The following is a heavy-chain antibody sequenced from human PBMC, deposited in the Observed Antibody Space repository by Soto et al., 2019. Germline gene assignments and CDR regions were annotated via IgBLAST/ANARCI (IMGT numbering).Heavy chain of an antibody. D-gene: IGHD3-22*01. CDR3: ARDPAPFYYDSSGYYGSDWSYYGMDV. CDR2: IWYDGSNK. CDR1: GFTFSSYG. V-gene: IGHV3-33*01. Sequence: GGSLRLSCAASGFTFSSYGMHCVRQAPGKGLEWVAVIWYDGSNKYYADSVKGRFTISRDNSKNTLYLQMNSLRAEDTAVYYCARDPAPFYYDSSGYYGSDWSYYGMDVWGQGTTVTVSS. J-gene: IGHJ6*02.